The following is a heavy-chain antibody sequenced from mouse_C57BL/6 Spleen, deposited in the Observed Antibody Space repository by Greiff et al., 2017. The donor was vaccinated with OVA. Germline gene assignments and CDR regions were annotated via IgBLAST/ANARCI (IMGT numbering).Heavy chain of an antibody. D-gene: IGHD1-1*01. CDR1: GYAFSSSW. CDR2: IYPGDGDT. V-gene: IGHV1-82*01. J-gene: IGHJ1*03. CDR3: ASSHYYYGTRYLCYFDV. Sequence: QVQLQQSGPELVKPGASVKISCKASGYAFSSSWMNWVKQRPGKGLEWIGRIYPGDGDTNYNGKFKGKATLTADKSSSTAYMQLSSLPSEDSAVYFSASSHYYYGTRYLCYFDVWGTGTTVTVSS.